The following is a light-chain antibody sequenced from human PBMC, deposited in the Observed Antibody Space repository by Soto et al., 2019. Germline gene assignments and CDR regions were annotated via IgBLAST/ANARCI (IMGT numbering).Light chain of an antibody. V-gene: IGKV1-5*03. J-gene: IGKJ1*01. Sequence: DIQMTQSPSTLSASVGDRVTITCRASQTISNWLAWYQQKAGKAPKLLIYKASSLEGGVPSRFSGSGSGTEFTRSISSLQSDDFATYYCQQYNGTFGQGTKVEIK. CDR3: QQYNGT. CDR2: KAS. CDR1: QTISNW.